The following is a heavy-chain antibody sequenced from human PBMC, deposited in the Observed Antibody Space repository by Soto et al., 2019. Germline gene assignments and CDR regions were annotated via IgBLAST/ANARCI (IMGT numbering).Heavy chain of an antibody. V-gene: IGHV4-59*01. D-gene: IGHD5-18*01. CDR2: IYYSGST. J-gene: IGHJ4*02. CDR1: GGSISSYY. CDR3: VKEVETVRLVAFAL. Sequence: SETLSLTCTVSGGSISSYYWSWIRQPPGKGLEWIGYIYYSGSTNYNPSLKSRVTISVDTSKNQFSLKLSSVTAADTALYYCVKEVETVRLVAFALWGQGTQVTVSS.